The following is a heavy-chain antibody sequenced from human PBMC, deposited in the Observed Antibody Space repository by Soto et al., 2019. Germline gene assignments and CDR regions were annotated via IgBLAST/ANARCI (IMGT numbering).Heavy chain of an antibody. J-gene: IGHJ4*02. CDR3: ARVGQYYYGSGSSFDY. Sequence: ASVKVSCKASGYTFTSYYMHWVRQAPGQGLEWMGIINPSGGSTGYAQKFQGRVTMTRDTSTSTVYMELSSLRSEDTAVYYCARVGQYYYGSGSSFDYWGQGTLVTVSS. CDR2: INPSGGST. CDR1: GYTFTSYY. V-gene: IGHV1-46*01. D-gene: IGHD3-10*01.